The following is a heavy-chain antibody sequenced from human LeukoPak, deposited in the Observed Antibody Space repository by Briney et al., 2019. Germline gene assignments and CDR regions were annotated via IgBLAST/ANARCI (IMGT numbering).Heavy chain of an antibody. J-gene: IGHJ6*02. CDR1: GFTFSSYA. Sequence: PGRSLRLSCAASGFTFSSYAMHWVRQAPGKGLEWVAVISYDGINKYYADSVKGRFTISRDNSKNTLYLQMNSLRAEDTAVYYCAREPAIAVAGGDYYYYGMDVWGQGTTVTVSS. V-gene: IGHV3-30-3*01. CDR3: AREPAIAVAGGDYYYYGMDV. CDR2: ISYDGINK. D-gene: IGHD6-19*01.